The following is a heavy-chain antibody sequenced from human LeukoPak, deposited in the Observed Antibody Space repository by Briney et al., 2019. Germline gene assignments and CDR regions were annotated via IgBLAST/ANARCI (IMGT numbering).Heavy chain of an antibody. CDR2: ISSSSSTI. D-gene: IGHD6-19*01. J-gene: IGHJ4*02. CDR3: AKDRVGWLVRAFDY. V-gene: IGHV3-48*04. CDR1: GFTFSSYS. Sequence: GGSLRLSCAASGFTFSSYSMNWVRQAPGKGLEWVSYISSSSSTIYYADSVKGRFTISRDNAKNSLYLQMNSLRAEDTAVYYCAKDRVGWLVRAFDYWGQGTLVTVSS.